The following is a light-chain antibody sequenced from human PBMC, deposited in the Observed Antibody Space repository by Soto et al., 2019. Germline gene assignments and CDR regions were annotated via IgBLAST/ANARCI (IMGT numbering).Light chain of an antibody. V-gene: IGKV1-39*01. CDR3: HQSYGSPWT. J-gene: IGKJ1*01. CDR1: QSVSSY. CDR2: GVS. Sequence: DIQMTQSPSSLSASIGDRVTITCRASQSVSSYLNWYQQKPGRAPKLLIYGVSNLQSGAPSRFSGSGSGADFTLTVSSLQPEDFAIYYCHQSYGSPWTFGQGTKVEIK.